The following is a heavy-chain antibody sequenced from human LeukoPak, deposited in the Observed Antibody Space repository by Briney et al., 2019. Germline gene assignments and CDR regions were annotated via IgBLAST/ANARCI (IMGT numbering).Heavy chain of an antibody. Sequence: AESLKISCKGSGYSFTSYWISWVRQMPGKGLEWMGRIDPSDSYTNYSPSFQGRVTISADNSINTASLQWSSLKASDTAMYYCARHFRVLEGDGYNDYWGQGTLVTVSS. J-gene: IGHJ4*02. CDR2: IDPSDSYT. D-gene: IGHD5-24*01. CDR1: GYSFTSYW. V-gene: IGHV5-10-1*01. CDR3: ARHFRVLEGDGYNDY.